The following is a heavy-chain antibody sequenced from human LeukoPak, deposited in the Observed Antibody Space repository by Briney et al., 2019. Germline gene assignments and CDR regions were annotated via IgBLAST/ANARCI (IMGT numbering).Heavy chain of an antibody. CDR1: GYTFIDYY. V-gene: IGHV1-2*02. CDR2: ISPNSGDT. D-gene: IGHD3-10*01. J-gene: IGHJ5*02. CDR3: ARENVLLWFGELPGWFDP. Sequence: ASVKVSCKASGYTFIDYYMHWVRQAPGQGLEWLGWISPNSGDTEYAQNFQGRVIMTRDTSISTAYMELSRLRSDDTAVYYCARENVLLWFGELPGWFDPWGQGTLVTVSS.